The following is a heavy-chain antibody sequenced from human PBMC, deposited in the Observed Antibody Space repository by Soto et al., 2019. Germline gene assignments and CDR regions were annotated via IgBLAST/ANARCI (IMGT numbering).Heavy chain of an antibody. CDR2: IYYRGST. V-gene: IGHV4-31*03. CDR1: GGSISSGGYY. J-gene: IGHJ2*01. D-gene: IGHD5-12*01. CDR3: AGVAVDSGYDVYGYFDL. Sequence: QVQLQESGPGLVKPSQTLSLTCTVSGGSISSGGYYWSWIRQHPGKGLEWIGYIYYRGSTYYNPSLKSRVTISVDTSKNQFSLKLSSVTAADTAVYYCAGVAVDSGYDVYGYFDLWGRGTLVTVSS.